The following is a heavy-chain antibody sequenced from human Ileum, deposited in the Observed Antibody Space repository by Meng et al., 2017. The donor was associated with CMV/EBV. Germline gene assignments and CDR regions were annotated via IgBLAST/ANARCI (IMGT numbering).Heavy chain of an antibody. V-gene: IGHV1-69*16. CDR1: GVTFSTYT. Sequence: QAQLGHSGALIKKPGSLVSVSSKSSGVTFSTYTITWRRQAPGKGPWWMGALVSLLGTVQLAQKFQGRVTFTTDESTSTAYLEMSSLTSEDTAVYYCASMSYWGQGTLVTVSS. CDR2: LVSLLGTV. J-gene: IGHJ4*02. CDR3: ASMSY.